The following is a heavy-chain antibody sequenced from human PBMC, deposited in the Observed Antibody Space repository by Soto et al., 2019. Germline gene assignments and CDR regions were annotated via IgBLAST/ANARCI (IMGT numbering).Heavy chain of an antibody. J-gene: IGHJ1*01. D-gene: IGHD1-26*01. CDR3: VQSGSYYPEYFQH. Sequence: EVKLLESGGGLVQPGGSLRLSCAASGFTFSSYAMSWVRQAPGKGLEWVSAISGSGGSTYYADSVKGRFTISRDNSKNTLYLQMNSLRAEDTAVYYCVQSGSYYPEYFQHWGQGTLVTVSS. V-gene: IGHV3-23*01. CDR2: ISGSGGST. CDR1: GFTFSSYA.